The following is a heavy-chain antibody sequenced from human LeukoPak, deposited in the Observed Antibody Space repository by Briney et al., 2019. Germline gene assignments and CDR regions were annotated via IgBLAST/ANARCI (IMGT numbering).Heavy chain of an antibody. Sequence: GESLKISCKGSGYSFTSYWIGWVRQMPGKGLEWMGIIYPGDSDTRYSPSFQGQVTISADKSISTAYLQWSSLKASDTAMYYCARGPAAYDILTGYYFSHWGQGTLVTVSS. V-gene: IGHV5-51*01. CDR1: GYSFTSYW. D-gene: IGHD3-9*01. CDR2: IYPGDSDT. CDR3: ARGPAAYDILTGYYFSH. J-gene: IGHJ4*02.